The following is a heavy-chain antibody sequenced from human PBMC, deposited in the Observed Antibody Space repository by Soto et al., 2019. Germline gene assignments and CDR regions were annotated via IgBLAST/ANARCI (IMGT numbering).Heavy chain of an antibody. V-gene: IGHV3-33*01. J-gene: IGHJ6*02. Sequence: PGGSLRLSCAASGFTFSSYGMHWVRQAPGKGLEWVAVIWYDGSNKYYADSVKGRFTTSRDNSKNTLYLQMNSLRAEDTAVYYCARSFGPYYYYYYGMDVWGQGTTVTVSS. D-gene: IGHD3-3*01. CDR2: IWYDGSNK. CDR1: GFTFSSYG. CDR3: ARSFGPYYYYYYGMDV.